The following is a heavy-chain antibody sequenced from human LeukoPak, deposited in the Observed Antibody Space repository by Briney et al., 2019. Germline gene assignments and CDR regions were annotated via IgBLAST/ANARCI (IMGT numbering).Heavy chain of an antibody. Sequence: GGSRRLSCAASGFTFSSYSMNWVRQAPGKGLEWVSYISSSISTIYYADSVKGRFTISRDNAKNSLYLQMNSLRAEDTAVYYCAKDLNANYYGSGSHRGGVFDYWGQGTLVTVSS. D-gene: IGHD3-10*01. V-gene: IGHV3-48*01. CDR3: AKDLNANYYGSGSHRGGVFDY. CDR1: GFTFSSYS. CDR2: ISSSISTI. J-gene: IGHJ4*02.